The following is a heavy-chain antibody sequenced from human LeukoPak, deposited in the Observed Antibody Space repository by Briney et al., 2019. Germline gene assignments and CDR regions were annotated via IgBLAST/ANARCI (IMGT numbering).Heavy chain of an antibody. D-gene: IGHD6-19*01. Sequence: ESGPTLVKPTQTLTLTCTFSGFSLSTSGVGVGWIRQPPGKALEWLALIYWNDDRRYSPSLKSRLTITKDTSKNQVVLTMTNMDPVDTATYYCAKSDGSGWYDYWGQGTLVTVSS. CDR2: IYWNDDR. CDR1: GFSLSTSGVG. CDR3: AKSDGSGWYDY. V-gene: IGHV2-5*01. J-gene: IGHJ4*02.